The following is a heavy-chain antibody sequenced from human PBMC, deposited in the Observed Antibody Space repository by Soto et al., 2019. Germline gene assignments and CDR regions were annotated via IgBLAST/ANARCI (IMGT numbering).Heavy chain of an antibody. D-gene: IGHD2-15*01. CDR2: ISTYNGNT. CDR3: ARRGAYCSGGTCYNFDY. J-gene: IGHJ4*02. Sequence: GPSVKVSFKASGYTFTTYGISWVRQAPGQGLEWMGWISTYNGNTNYEQKLQGRVTLTTDTLTSTAYMELRSLRSDDTAVYYCARRGAYCSGGTCYNFDYWGQRTLVTVSS. V-gene: IGHV1-18*04. CDR1: GYTFTTYG.